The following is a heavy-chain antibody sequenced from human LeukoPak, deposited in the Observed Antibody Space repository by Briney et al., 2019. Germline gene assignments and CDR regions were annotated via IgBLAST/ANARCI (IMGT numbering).Heavy chain of an antibody. V-gene: IGHV3-30*04. CDR3: ARDLLLTRSRFDY. J-gene: IGHJ4*02. Sequence: PGRSLRLSCAASGFTFSSYAMHWVRQAPGKGLEWVAVISYDGSNKYYADSVKGRFTISRDNSKNTQYLQMNSLRAEDTAVYYCARDLLLTRSRFDYWGQGTLVTVSS. CDR1: GFTFSSYA. CDR2: ISYDGSNK. D-gene: IGHD2-15*01.